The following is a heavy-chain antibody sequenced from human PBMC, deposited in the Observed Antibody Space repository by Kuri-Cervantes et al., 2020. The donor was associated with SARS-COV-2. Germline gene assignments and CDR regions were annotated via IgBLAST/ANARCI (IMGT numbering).Heavy chain of an antibody. CDR1: GFTFSDYY. V-gene: IGHV3-11*06. CDR3: ARDPYSSSWYRYYYGMDV. J-gene: IGHJ6*02. D-gene: IGHD6-13*01. CDR2: ISSSSSYI. Sequence: GESLKISCAASGFTFSDYYMSWIRQAPGKGLEWVSYISSSSSYIYYADSVKGRFTISRDNAKNSLYLQMNSLRAEDTAVYYCARDPYSSSWYRYYYGMDVWGQGTTVTVSS.